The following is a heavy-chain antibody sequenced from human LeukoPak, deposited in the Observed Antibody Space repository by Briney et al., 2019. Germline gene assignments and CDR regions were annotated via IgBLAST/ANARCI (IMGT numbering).Heavy chain of an antibody. CDR2: INSDGSST. J-gene: IGHJ3*02. V-gene: IGHV3-74*01. Sequence: GGSLRLSCAASGLTFSRYWMHWVRQAPGKGLVWVSRINSDGSSTSYADSVKGRFTISRDTAKNTLYLQMNSLRAEDTAVYYCTRVVDSSCYYYVGAFDIWGRGTMVTVSS. CDR1: GLTFSRYW. CDR3: TRVVDSSCYYYVGAFDI. D-gene: IGHD3-22*01.